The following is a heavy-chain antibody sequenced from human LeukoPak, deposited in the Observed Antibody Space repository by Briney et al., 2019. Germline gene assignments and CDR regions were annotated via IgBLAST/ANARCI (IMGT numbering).Heavy chain of an antibody. CDR3: AKRVVIKSTDYFYYYIHV. CDR2: IRYDGSNK. CDR1: GFSFSDYG. J-gene: IGHJ6*03. Sequence: SGGSLRLSCEASGFSFSDYGVHWVRQAPGKGLEWVAFIRYDGSNKYYADSVKGRFTVSRDNSQSTLYLQMNSLRVEDTAVYYCAKRVVIKSTDYFYYYIHVWAKGTTVTVSS. D-gene: IGHD3-3*01. V-gene: IGHV3-30*02.